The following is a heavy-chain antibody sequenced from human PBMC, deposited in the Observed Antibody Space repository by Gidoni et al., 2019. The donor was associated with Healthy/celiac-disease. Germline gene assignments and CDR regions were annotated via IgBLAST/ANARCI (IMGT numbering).Heavy chain of an antibody. D-gene: IGHD3-10*01. J-gene: IGHJ3*02. V-gene: IGHV4-34*01. Sequence: QVPLQQWGAGLLMPSATLSLTCAFYGRSFSRYYWSWIRQPPGKGLEWIGEIKHSGSTNYNPSLKSRVTISVDTSKNQFSLKLSSVTAADTAVYYCARGSITMVRGVLDAFDIWGQGTMVTVSS. CDR1: GRSFSRYY. CDR2: IKHSGST. CDR3: ARGSITMVRGVLDAFDI.